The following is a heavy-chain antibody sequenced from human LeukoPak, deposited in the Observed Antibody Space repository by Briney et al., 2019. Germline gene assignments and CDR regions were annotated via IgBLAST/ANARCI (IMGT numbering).Heavy chain of an antibody. D-gene: IGHD3-9*01. Sequence: PSETLSLTCAVYGGSFSGYYWSWIRQPPGKGLEWIGEINHSGSTNYNPSLKSRVTISVDTSKNQFSLKLSSVTAADTAVYYCARRSLYYDILTGFDCWGQGTLVTVSS. CDR2: INHSGST. CDR1: GGSFSGYY. CDR3: ARRSLYYDILTGFDC. V-gene: IGHV4-34*01. J-gene: IGHJ4*02.